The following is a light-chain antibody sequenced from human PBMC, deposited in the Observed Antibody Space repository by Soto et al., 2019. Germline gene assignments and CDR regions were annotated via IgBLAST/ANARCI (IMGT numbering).Light chain of an antibody. CDR3: MQSTHWPRT. V-gene: IGKV2-30*01. J-gene: IGKJ1*01. CDR1: QSLVYSDGNTY. CDR2: KVS. Sequence: DVVMTQSPLSLPVTLGQPASISCRSSQSLVYSDGNTYLNWFQQRPGQSPRRLIHKVSNRDSGVPDRFSGSGSGTEFTLEISRVEAEDVGLYYCMQSTHWPRTFGQGTKVEIK.